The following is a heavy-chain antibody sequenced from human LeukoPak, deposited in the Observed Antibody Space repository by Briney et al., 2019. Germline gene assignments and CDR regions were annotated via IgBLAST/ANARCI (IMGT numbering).Heavy chain of an antibody. Sequence: SETLSLTCTVSGGSISSSSYYWGWIRQHPGKGLEWIGYIYYSGSTYYNPSLKSRVTISVDTSKNQFSLKLSSVTAADTAVYYCARQWRKYYYDSSGYFRYWGQGTLVTVSS. D-gene: IGHD3-22*01. CDR3: ARQWRKYYYDSSGYFRY. J-gene: IGHJ4*02. CDR2: IYYSGST. V-gene: IGHV4-39*01. CDR1: GGSISSSSYY.